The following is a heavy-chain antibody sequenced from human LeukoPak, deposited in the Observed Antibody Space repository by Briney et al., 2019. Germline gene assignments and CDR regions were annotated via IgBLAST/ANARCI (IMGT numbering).Heavy chain of an antibody. CDR3: VKGAAGPLVGHHLLP. J-gene: IGHJ5*02. D-gene: IGHD1-26*01. Sequence: GGSLRLSCTAAGFTLSSYWMQWLRQAPGKGLEWVSSISGSGGDTHYADSVKGRFSISRDNSKSTLYVQMNSLGAEDTAVYYCVKGAAGPLVGHHLLPWRQGTLVTVSS. CDR1: GFTLSSYW. V-gene: IGHV3-23*01. CDR2: ISGSGGDT.